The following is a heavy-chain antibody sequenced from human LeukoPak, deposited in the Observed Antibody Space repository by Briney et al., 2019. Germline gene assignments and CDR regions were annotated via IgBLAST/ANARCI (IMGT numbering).Heavy chain of an antibody. V-gene: IGHV3-53*01. CDR3: ARVGIVGATNGYYYYGMDV. Sequence: GGSLRLSCTASGFTFSNYAMTWVRQAPGKGLEWVSVIYSGGSTYYVDSVKGRFTISRDNSKNTLYLQMNSLRAEDTAVYYCARVGIVGATNGYYYYGMDVWGQGTTVTVSS. J-gene: IGHJ6*02. CDR2: IYSGGST. D-gene: IGHD1-26*01. CDR1: GFTFSNYA.